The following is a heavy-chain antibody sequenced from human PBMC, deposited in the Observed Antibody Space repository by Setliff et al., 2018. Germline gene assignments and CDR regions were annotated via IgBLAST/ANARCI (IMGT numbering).Heavy chain of an antibody. CDR2: IHHSGKA. CDR1: GASVSSHY. Sequence: SETLSLTCNVSGASVSSHYWGWIRQPPGKGLEWIVNIHHSGKAYYNPSLKSRVTISVDTSKNQFSLELRSVTAADTAVYYCARLPPLHTPMALTFDYWGQGILVTVSS. V-gene: IGHV4-59*08. J-gene: IGHJ4*02. D-gene: IGHD5-18*01. CDR3: ARLPPLHTPMALTFDY.